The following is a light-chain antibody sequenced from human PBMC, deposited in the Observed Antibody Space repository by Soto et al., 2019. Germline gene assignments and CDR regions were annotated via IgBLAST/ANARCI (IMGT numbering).Light chain of an antibody. CDR1: QSVGNN. CDR3: QQYNKWPLT. J-gene: IGKJ1*01. Sequence: HPTVSLCVSHGDRTALSCRASQSVGNNLAGYQQKPGQAPRLLVYGASTRATGVPTRFSGSGSGTEFTLTISSLGSEDFAVYFCQQYNKWPLTFGQGTKVDIK. V-gene: IGKV3-15*01. CDR2: GAS.